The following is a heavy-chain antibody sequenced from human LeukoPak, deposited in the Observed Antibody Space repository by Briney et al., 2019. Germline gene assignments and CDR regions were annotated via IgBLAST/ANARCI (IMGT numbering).Heavy chain of an antibody. CDR3: ARGRFDP. Sequence: SETLSLTCAVYGGSFSGYYWSWIRQPPGKGLEWIGEINHSGSTNYNPSLKSRVTISVDTSRNQFSLKLSSVTAADTAVYYCARGRFDPWGQGTLVTVSS. V-gene: IGHV4-34*01. CDR2: INHSGST. J-gene: IGHJ5*02. CDR1: GGSFSGYY.